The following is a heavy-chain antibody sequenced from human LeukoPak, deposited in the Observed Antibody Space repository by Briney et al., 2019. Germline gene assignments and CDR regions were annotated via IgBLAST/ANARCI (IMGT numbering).Heavy chain of an antibody. J-gene: IGHJ4*02. CDR2: IKEDGSEK. V-gene: IGHV3-7*03. D-gene: IGHD6-19*01. Sequence: PGGSLRLSCGASRFTFSNYWMSWVRQAPGKGLEWVANIKEDGSEKDYVDSVKGRFTISRDNAKNSLYLQMNSLRAEDTAVYYCAKVRPPPGSGWYGGDDFWGQGTLVTVSS. CDR3: AKVRPPPGSGWYGGDDF. CDR1: RFTFSNYW.